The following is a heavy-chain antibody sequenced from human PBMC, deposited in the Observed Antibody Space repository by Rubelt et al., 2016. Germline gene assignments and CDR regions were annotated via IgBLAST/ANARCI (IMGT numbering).Heavy chain of an antibody. J-gene: IGHJ5*02. V-gene: IGHV4-34*01. CDR2: INHSGST. CDR3: ASGYDSSGYYYPDRKENWFDP. CDR1: GGSFSGYY. D-gene: IGHD3-22*01. Sequence: QVQLQQWGAGLLKPSETLSLSCAVYGGSFSGYYWSWIRQPPGKGLEWIGEINHSGSTNYNPSFKSRVTISVDTSKNQFSLKLSSVTAADTAVYYCASGYDSSGYYYPDRKENWFDPWGQGTLVTVSS.